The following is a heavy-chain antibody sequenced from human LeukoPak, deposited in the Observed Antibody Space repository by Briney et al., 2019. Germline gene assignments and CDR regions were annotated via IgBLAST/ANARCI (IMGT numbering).Heavy chain of an antibody. Sequence: GGSLRLSCAASGFTFSGYALNWVRQAPGKGLEWVSSISGSGGSTYYADSVKGRFTISRDNSKNTLYLQMNSLRAEDTAVYYCAKPAHDILTGSSQDYYFDYWGQGTLVTVSS. J-gene: IGHJ4*02. D-gene: IGHD3-9*01. CDR2: ISGSGGST. CDR1: GFTFSGYA. V-gene: IGHV3-23*01. CDR3: AKPAHDILTGSSQDYYFDY.